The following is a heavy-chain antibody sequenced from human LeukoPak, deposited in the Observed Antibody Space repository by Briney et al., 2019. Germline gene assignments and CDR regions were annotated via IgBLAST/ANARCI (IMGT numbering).Heavy chain of an antibody. V-gene: IGHV1-69*05. CDR1: GGTFSSYA. D-gene: IGHD6-13*01. Sequence: ASVKVSCTASGGTFSSYAISWVRQAPGQGLEWMGGIIPIFGTANYAQRFQGRVTITTDESTSTAYMELSSLRSEDTAVYYCAREGPYSSSWYYFDYWGQGTLVTVSS. CDR3: AREGPYSSSWYYFDY. J-gene: IGHJ4*02. CDR2: IIPIFGTA.